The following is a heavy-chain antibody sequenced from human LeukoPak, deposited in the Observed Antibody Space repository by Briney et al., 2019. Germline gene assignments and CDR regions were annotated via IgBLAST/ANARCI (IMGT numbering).Heavy chain of an antibody. J-gene: IGHJ6*03. CDR2: INHSGST. V-gene: IGHV4-34*01. CDR1: GGSFSGYY. Sequence: SETLSLTCAVYGGSFSGYYWSWIRQPLGKGLEWIGEINHSGSTNYNPSLKSRVTISGDTSKNQFSLKLSSVTAADTAVYFCARVGYSYVINDWSRTGLGAYPTKYYYHMDVWGKGTTVTVSS. CDR3: ARVGYSYVINDWSRTGLGAYPTKYYYHMDV. D-gene: IGHD5-18*01.